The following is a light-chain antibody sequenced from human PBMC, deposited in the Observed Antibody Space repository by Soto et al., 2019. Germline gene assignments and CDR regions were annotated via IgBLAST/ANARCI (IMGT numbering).Light chain of an antibody. V-gene: IGKV3-15*01. CDR3: QQYNNWPPYT. Sequence: EIVLTQSPATLSLSPGERATLSCRASQSIGLAIAWYQHKPGQAPRLLIYGASTRATGIPARFSGSGSGTEFTLTISSLQSEDFAVYYCQQYNNWPPYTFGQGTKVDIK. CDR1: QSIGLA. J-gene: IGKJ2*01. CDR2: GAS.